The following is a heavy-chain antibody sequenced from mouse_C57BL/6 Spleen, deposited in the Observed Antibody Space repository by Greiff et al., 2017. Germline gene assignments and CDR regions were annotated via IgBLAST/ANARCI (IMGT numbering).Heavy chain of an antibody. D-gene: IGHD2-4*01. CDR2: IDPNSGGT. J-gene: IGHJ2*01. V-gene: IGHV1-72*01. CDR3: ARLGYDYDSYYFDY. Sequence: QVQLQQPGAELVKPGASVKLSCKASGYTFTSYWMHWVKQRPGRGLEWIGRIDPNSGGTKYNEKFKSKATLTVDKPSSTAYMQLSSLTSEDSAVYYCARLGYDYDSYYFDYWGQGTTLTVSS. CDR1: GYTFTSYW.